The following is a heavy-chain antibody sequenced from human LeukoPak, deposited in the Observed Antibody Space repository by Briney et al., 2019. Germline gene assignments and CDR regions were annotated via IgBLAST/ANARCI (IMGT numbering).Heavy chain of an antibody. CDR1: GVIFSGYS. Sequence: GGSLRLSCTGSGVIFSGYSMNWVRQAPGKGLEWVSSISSSSSYKYYADSVKGRFTISRDNAKNSLYLQMDSLRAEDTAVYYCARDDYYYDSNGYYADAFDIWGHGTVVTVSS. J-gene: IGHJ3*02. CDR3: ARDDYYYDSNGYYADAFDI. CDR2: ISSSSSYK. D-gene: IGHD3-22*01. V-gene: IGHV3-21*06.